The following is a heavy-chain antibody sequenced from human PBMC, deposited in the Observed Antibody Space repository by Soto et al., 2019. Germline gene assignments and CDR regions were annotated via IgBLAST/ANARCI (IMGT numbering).Heavy chain of an antibody. J-gene: IGHJ5*02. CDR3: ARDLGRRCSGGSCYSQWFDP. Sequence: SETLSLTCTVSGGSISSGDYYWSWIRQPPGKGLEWIGYIYYSGSTYYNPSLKSRVTISVDTSKNQFSLKLSSVTAADTAVYYCARDLGRRCSGGSCYSQWFDPWGQGTLVTVSS. D-gene: IGHD2-15*01. V-gene: IGHV4-30-4*01. CDR2: IYYSGST. CDR1: GGSISSGDYY.